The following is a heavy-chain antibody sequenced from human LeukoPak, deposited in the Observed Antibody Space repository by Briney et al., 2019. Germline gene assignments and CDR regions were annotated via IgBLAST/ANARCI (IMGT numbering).Heavy chain of an antibody. V-gene: IGHV3-53*01. CDR3: ASSSIVRGTYDY. CDR1: GFTFSSFG. Sequence: GGSLRLSCAASGFTFSSFGVRWVRQPPGKGLEWVSAIYSGGTTYYADSVKGRFTFSRDNSKNTLYLQMNSLRAEDTAVYYCASSSIVRGTYDYWGQGTLVTVSS. J-gene: IGHJ4*02. D-gene: IGHD3-10*01. CDR2: IYSGGTT.